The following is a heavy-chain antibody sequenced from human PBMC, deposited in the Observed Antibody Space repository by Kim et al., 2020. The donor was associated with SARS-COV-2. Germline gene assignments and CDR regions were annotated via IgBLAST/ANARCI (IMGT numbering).Heavy chain of an antibody. J-gene: IGHJ5*02. CDR1: GYTFTSYD. Sequence: ASVKVSCKASGYTFTSYDINWVRQATGQGLEWMGWMNPNSGNTGYAQKFQGRVTMTRNTSISTAYMELSSLRSEDTAVYYCARVVVAATTNPVNWFDPWGQGTLVTVSS. CDR3: ARVVVAATTNPVNWFDP. D-gene: IGHD2-15*01. V-gene: IGHV1-8*01. CDR2: MNPNSGNT.